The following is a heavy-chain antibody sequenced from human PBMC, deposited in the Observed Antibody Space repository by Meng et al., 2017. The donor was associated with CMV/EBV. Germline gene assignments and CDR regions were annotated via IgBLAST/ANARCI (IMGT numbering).Heavy chain of an antibody. CDR1: GFSFGDYA. V-gene: IGHV3-7*01. CDR3: ARENWGDAFDI. D-gene: IGHD7-27*01. CDR2: IKQDGSEK. Sequence: GESLKISCTASGFSFGDYAMSWVRQAPGKGLEWVANIKQDGSEKYYVDSVKGRFTISRDNAKNSLYLQMNSLRAEDTAVYYCARENWGDAFDIWGQGTMVTVSS. J-gene: IGHJ3*02.